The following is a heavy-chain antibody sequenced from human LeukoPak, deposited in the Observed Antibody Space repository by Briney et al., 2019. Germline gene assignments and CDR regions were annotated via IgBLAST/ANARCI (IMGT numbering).Heavy chain of an antibody. D-gene: IGHD1-26*01. CDR2: ISAYNGNT. CDR3: ARDGAGNSGSYYDY. CDR1: GYTFSTYG. V-gene: IGHV1-18*01. Sequence: ASVKVSCKASGYTFSTYGISWVRQAPGQGLEWMGWISAYNGNTNYAQKLQGRVTMTTDTSTSTAYMELRSLRSDDTAVYYCARDGAGNSGSYYDYWGQGTLVTVSS. J-gene: IGHJ4*02.